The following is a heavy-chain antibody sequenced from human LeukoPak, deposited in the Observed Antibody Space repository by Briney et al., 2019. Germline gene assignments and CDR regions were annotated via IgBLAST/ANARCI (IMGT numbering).Heavy chain of an antibody. CDR1: GYSFANYW. Sequence: GESLKISCKDSGYSFANYWIGWVRQKPGKGLEWMGIIFPGDSDTRYSPSFQGQVTISADNSISTAYLQWSSLKASDTAMYYCASWLPSHYWGQGTLVTVSS. J-gene: IGHJ4*02. CDR2: IFPGDSDT. V-gene: IGHV5-51*01. D-gene: IGHD5-12*01. CDR3: ASWLPSHY.